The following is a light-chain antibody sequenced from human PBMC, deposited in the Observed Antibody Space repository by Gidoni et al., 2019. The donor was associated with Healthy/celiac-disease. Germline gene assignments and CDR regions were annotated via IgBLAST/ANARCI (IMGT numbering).Light chain of an antibody. Sequence: EIVLTQFSDTLSLSPGVRATLSCRASQSVSSYLAWYQQKPGQAPRLLIYDASNRATGIPSRFSGIGSVTDFTLTVSCLEPEDFAVYYCQQRSNWPPGWTFGQGTKVEIK. J-gene: IGKJ1*01. CDR1: QSVSSY. V-gene: IGKV3-11*01. CDR3: QQRSNWPPGWT. CDR2: DAS.